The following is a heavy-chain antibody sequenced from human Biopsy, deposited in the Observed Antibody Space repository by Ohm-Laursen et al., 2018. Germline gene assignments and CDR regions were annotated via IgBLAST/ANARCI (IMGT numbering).Heavy chain of an antibody. CDR2: ISWNSGSI. J-gene: IGHJ4*02. CDR3: ARLGELHGLWYFDF. CDR1: GFTFQDHA. D-gene: IGHD2-21*01. Sequence: SLRLSCAASGFTFQDHAMHWVRQAPGKGLEWVSGISWNSGSINYAVSVQGRFTISRDNAKNSLYLQMNSLRVEDTALYFCARLGELHGLWYFDFWGQGALVTGSP. V-gene: IGHV3-9*01.